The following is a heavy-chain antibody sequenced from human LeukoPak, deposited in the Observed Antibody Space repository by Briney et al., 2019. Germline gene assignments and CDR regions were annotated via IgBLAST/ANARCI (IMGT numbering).Heavy chain of an antibody. V-gene: IGHV5-51*01. CDR2: IFPSDSDT. J-gene: IGHJ4*02. D-gene: IGHD2-8*02. Sequence: GESLKISCKDSGYSFTSYWIGWVRQMPGKGLEWMGIIFPSDSDTRYSPSFQGQVTISADKSASTAYLQWSSLKASDTAMYYCAKVRGTGGFVIDYWGQGTLVTVSS. CDR3: AKVRGTGGFVIDY. CDR1: GYSFTSYW.